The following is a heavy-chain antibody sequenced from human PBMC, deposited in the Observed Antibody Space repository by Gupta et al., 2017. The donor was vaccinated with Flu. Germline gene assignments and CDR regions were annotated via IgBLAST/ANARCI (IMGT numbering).Heavy chain of an antibody. J-gene: IGHJ4*02. V-gene: IGHV4-31*03. Sequence: QIHLQESGPGLVKPSPTLSPTCNVSGAPIGSGDSYWCWIRQHPGKGLEWIGYLYDSRSTSYNPSLSTSYNPSLRGRVTMSMDTSNNQFSLKMTSVTAADTAVYFCARDWRVRGVITFDSWGQGTRVTVSS. D-gene: IGHD3-10*01. CDR1: GAPIGSGDSY. CDR3: ARDWRVRGVITFDS. CDR2: LYDSRST.